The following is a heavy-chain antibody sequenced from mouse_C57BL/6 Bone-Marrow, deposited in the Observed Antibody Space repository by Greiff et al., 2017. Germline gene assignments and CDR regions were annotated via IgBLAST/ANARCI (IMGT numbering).Heavy chain of an antibody. Sequence: VQLQQPGAELVKPGASVKLSCKASGYTFTSYWMHWVKQRPGQGLEWIGMIHPNSGSTNYNEKFKSKATLTVDKSSSTAYMQLSSLTSEDSAVYYCAREGITKTWFAYWGQGTLVTVSA. CDR1: GYTFTSYW. CDR2: IHPNSGST. CDR3: AREGITKTWFAY. J-gene: IGHJ3*01. D-gene: IGHD2-4*01. V-gene: IGHV1-64*01.